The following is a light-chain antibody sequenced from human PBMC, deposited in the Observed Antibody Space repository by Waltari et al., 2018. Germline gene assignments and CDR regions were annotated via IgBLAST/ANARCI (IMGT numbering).Light chain of an antibody. Sequence: EIVLTQSPGTLSLSPGERATLSCRASQSISKYLAWYQQKPGQAPRLLIYHASSRAAGIPDRFSGSGYGTDFSLTISRPEPEDFAVYYCQHYESLPVTFGQGTKVEIK. CDR2: HAS. V-gene: IGKV3-20*01. J-gene: IGKJ1*01. CDR3: QHYESLPVT. CDR1: QSISKY.